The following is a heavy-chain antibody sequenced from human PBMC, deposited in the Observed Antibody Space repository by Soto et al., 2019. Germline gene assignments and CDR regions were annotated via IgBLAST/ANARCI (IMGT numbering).Heavy chain of an antibody. J-gene: IGHJ4*02. CDR3: AREITSGYDWGFDY. D-gene: IGHD5-12*01. CDR1: SGSISSSNW. V-gene: IGHV4-4*02. CDR2: IYYSGST. Sequence: QVQLQESGPGLVKPSGTLSLTCAVSSGSISSSNWWSWVRQPPGKGLEWIGEIYYSGSTNYNPSLKSRVTISVDKSKDQFFLKLSSVTAADTAVYYCAREITSGYDWGFDYWGKGTLVTVSS.